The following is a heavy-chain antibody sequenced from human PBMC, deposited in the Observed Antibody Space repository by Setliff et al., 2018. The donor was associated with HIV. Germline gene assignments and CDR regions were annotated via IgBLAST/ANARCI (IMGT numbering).Heavy chain of an antibody. V-gene: IGHV3-21*01. D-gene: IGHD1-26*01. CDR2: ITIGSGDV. J-gene: IGHJ4*02. Sequence: GGSLRLSCAASGFTFRNYKMNWVRQAPGKGLEWVSSITIGSGDVFYADSVQGRFTIFRDNAKNSLYLQMNSLRGEDTAVYFCARWGSGSYERVFDYWGQGMLVTVSS. CDR3: ARWGSGSYERVFDY. CDR1: GFTFRNYK.